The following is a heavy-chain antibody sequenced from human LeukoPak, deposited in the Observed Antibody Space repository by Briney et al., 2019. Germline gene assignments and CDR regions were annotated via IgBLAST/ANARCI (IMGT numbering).Heavy chain of an antibody. CDR1: GGSFSGYY. CDR2: INHSGST. D-gene: IGHD3-16*02. Sequence: PSETLSLTCAVYGGSFSGYYWSWIRQPPGKGLEWIGEINHSGSTNYNPSLKSRVTISVDTSKNQFSLKLSSVTAADTAVYYCARGYYVWGSYRYGSFDYWGQGTLVTVSS. J-gene: IGHJ4*02. V-gene: IGHV4-34*01. CDR3: ARGYYVWGSYRYGSFDY.